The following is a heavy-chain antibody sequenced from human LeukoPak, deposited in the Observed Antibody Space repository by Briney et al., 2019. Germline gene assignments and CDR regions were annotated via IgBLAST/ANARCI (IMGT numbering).Heavy chain of an antibody. D-gene: IGHD6-19*01. CDR1: GFTFSDYY. V-gene: IGHV3-30*03. CDR2: ISYDGSNK. Sequence: PGGSLRLSCAASGFTFSDYYMSWIRQAPGKGLEWVAVISYDGSNKYYADSVKGRFTISRDNSKNTLYLQMNSLRAEDTAVYYCARAPIAVAGQFDYWGQGTLVTVSS. CDR3: ARAPIAVAGQFDY. J-gene: IGHJ4*02.